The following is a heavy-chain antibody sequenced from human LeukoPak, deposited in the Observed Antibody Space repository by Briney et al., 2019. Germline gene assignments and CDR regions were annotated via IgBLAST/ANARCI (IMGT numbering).Heavy chain of an antibody. CDR3: AGDVRCSGGSCYPENYFDY. D-gene: IGHD2-15*01. CDR2: ISYDGSNK. CDR1: GFTFSSYA. V-gene: IGHV3-30*04. Sequence: GGSLRLSCAASGFTFSSYAMHWVRQAPGKGMEWVAVISYDGSNKYNADSVKGRFTISRDNSKNTLYLQMNSLRAEDTAVYYCAGDVRCSGGSCYPENYFDYWGQGTLVTVSS. J-gene: IGHJ4*02.